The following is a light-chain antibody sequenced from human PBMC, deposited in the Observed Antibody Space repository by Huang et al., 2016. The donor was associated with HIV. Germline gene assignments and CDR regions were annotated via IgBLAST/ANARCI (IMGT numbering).Light chain of an antibody. CDR3: QQSDSTPLT. CDR2: VAS. V-gene: IGKV1-39*01. J-gene: IGKJ4*01. CDR1: QSISTY. Sequence: DIQMTQSPSSLSASVGDRVTITCRASQSISTYLNWYQQKPGKAPKLLIHVASTLQSGVQSRCSGSGSGTDCTLTISSLQPEDFATYYCQQSDSTPLTFGGGTKVENK.